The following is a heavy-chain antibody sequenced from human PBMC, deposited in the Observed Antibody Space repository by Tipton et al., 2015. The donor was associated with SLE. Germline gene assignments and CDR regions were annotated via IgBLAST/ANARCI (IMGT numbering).Heavy chain of an antibody. V-gene: IGHV4-31*03. J-gene: IGHJ4*02. CDR3: AGSPNTSYFDY. CDR2: IYYSGST. Sequence: TLSLTCTVSGASISRRDYYWRWIRQHPGKGLEWIGYIYYSGSTYYNPSLKSRVTISVDTSKNHFSLKLSSVTAADTAVYFCAGSPNTSYFDYWGQGTLVTVSS. CDR1: GASISRRDYY.